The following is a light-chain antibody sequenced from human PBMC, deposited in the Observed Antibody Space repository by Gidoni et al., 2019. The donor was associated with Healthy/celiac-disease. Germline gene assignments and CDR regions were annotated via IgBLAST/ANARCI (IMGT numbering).Light chain of an antibody. Sequence: EIVLTQSPGTLSLYPGERATLSCRASQSVSSSYLAWYQQKPGQAPRLLIYGASIRATCIPDSFSGSGSGTDFTLTISSLEPEDFAVYYCQQYGSSPLTFGGGTKVEIK. J-gene: IGKJ4*01. CDR3: QQYGSSPLT. CDR1: QSVSSSY. V-gene: IGKV3-20*01. CDR2: GAS.